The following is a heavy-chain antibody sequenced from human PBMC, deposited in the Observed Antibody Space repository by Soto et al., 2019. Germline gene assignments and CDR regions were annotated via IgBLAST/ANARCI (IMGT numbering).Heavy chain of an antibody. CDR2: ISSSSSTI. V-gene: IGHV3-48*01. J-gene: IGHJ5*02. CDR3: ARDQLLWFGELRPNWFDP. Sequence: GGSLRLSCAASGFTFSSYSMNWVRQAPGKGLEWVSYISSSSSTIYYADSVKGRFTISRDNAKNSLYLQMNSLRAEDTAVYYCARDQLLWFGELRPNWFDPWGQGTLVTVSS. CDR1: GFTFSSYS. D-gene: IGHD3-10*01.